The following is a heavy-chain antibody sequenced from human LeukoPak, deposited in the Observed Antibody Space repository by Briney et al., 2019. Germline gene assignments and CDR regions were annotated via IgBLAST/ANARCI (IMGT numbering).Heavy chain of an antibody. CDR1: GYSISSGYY. CDR2: IYYSGST. J-gene: IGHJ3*02. CDR3: ARPGYSSSWYVSGAFDI. D-gene: IGHD6-13*01. Sequence: SETLSLTCTVSGYSISSGYYWGWIRQPPGKGLEWIGSIYYSGSTYYNPSLKSRVTISVDTSKNQFSLKLSSVTAADTAVYYCARPGYSSSWYVSGAFDIWGQGTMVTVSS. V-gene: IGHV4-38-2*02.